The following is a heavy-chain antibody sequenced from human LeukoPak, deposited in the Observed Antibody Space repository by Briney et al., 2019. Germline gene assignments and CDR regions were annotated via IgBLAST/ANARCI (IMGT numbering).Heavy chain of an antibody. CDR3: ARADVVVVAASPFDY. D-gene: IGHD2-15*01. Sequence: GGSLRLSCAASGFTLSSYAMHWVRQAPGKGLEWVAVISYDGSNKYYADSVKGRFTISRDNSKNTLYLQMNSLRAEDTAVYYCARADVVVVAASPFDYWGQGTLVTVSS. CDR2: ISYDGSNK. CDR1: GFTLSSYA. J-gene: IGHJ4*02. V-gene: IGHV3-30-3*01.